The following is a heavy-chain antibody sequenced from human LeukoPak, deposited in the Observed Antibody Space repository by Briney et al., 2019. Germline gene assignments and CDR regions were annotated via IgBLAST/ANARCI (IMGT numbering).Heavy chain of an antibody. CDR3: ARSLRFLEWIVGGVFDY. V-gene: IGHV1-2*02. CDR1: GYTFTGYY. J-gene: IGHJ4*02. CDR2: INPNSGGT. Sequence: ASVKVSCKASGYTFTGYYMHWVRQAPGQGLEWMGWINPNSGGTNYAQKFQGRVTISVDTSKNQFSLKLSSVTAADTAVYYCARSLRFLEWIVGGVFDYWGQGTLVTVSS. D-gene: IGHD3-3*01.